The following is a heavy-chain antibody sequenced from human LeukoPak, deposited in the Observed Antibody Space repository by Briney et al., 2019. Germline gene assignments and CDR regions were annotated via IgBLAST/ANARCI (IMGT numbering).Heavy chain of an antibody. D-gene: IGHD6-13*01. Sequence: GRFAISRDNAKNSLSLQMNSLRAGDTAVYYCAAAGAYWYFDLWGRGTLVSVSS. J-gene: IGHJ2*01. CDR3: AAAGAYWYFDL. V-gene: IGHV3-11*03.